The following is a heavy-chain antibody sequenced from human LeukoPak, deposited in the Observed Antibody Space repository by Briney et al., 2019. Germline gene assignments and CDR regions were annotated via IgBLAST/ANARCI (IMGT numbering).Heavy chain of an antibody. CDR1: GFNFSWYY. CDR3: AGGDCVTYDPGNFAY. J-gene: IGHJ4*02. V-gene: IGHV3-53*01. CDR2: IYSGGST. Sequence: GRSLRLSYGSSGFNFSWYYMRLVRQAPGKGLEWVSVIYSGGSTYYADSVKGRFTISRDISKNTLYLQINSLRAEDTALYYCAGGDCVTYDPGNFAYWGQGTLVTVSS. D-gene: IGHD2-21*02.